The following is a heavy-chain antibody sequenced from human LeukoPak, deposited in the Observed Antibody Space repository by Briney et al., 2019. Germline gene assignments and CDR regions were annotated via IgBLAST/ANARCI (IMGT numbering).Heavy chain of an antibody. CDR2: ISPRSDYI. V-gene: IGHV3-21*01. Sequence: PGGSLRLSCLVSGFTFSSYWMEWVRQAPGKGLEWVSSISPRSDYIYYADSLKGRFTISRDNAKDSLYLQMNSLRAEDTAVYYCSRGGTDDPFNSWGQGTLVTVSS. CDR3: SRGGTDDPFNS. D-gene: IGHD1-1*01. CDR1: GFTFSSYW. J-gene: IGHJ4*02.